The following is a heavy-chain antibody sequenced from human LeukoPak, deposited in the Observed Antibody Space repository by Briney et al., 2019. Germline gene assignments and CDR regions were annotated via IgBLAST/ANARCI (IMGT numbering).Heavy chain of an antibody. CDR2: ISSSGSTI. J-gene: IGHJ4*02. Sequence: PGGSLRLPCAASGFTFSRYRMKWVRRARGEGREGVSYISSSGSTIHYADSVKGRFTISRDNAKNSLYLQMNSLRAEDTAIYYCARETAAVNWGQGTVVTVSS. D-gene: IGHD6-13*01. CDR1: GFTFSRYR. CDR3: ARETAAVN. V-gene: IGHV3-48*03.